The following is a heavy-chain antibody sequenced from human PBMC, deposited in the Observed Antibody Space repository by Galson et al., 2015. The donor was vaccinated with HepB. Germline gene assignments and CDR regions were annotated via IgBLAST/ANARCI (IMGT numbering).Heavy chain of an antibody. V-gene: IGHV3-23*01. Sequence: SLKLSCAASGFTFSTCAMHWVRQAPGQGLEWVSVITGSGGRTYYADYVKGRVTISRDTSSNTMYLQMTSLRAEDTAVYYCAKDLTQERSGCCGVKIDYWGQGTLVTVSS. CDR2: ITGSGGRT. D-gene: IGHD3-22*01. CDR3: AKDLTQERSGCCGVKIDY. J-gene: IGHJ4*02. CDR1: GFTFSTCA.